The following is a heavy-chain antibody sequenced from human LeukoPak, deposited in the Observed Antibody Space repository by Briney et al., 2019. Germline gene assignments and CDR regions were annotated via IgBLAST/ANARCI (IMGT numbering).Heavy chain of an antibody. D-gene: IGHD6-13*01. Sequence: ASVKVSCKASGYTFATDGISWVRQAPGQGLEWMGWISAYNGNTNSAPKLQGRVTMTIDTSTSTAYMELRGLRSDDTAVYYCARDERAAAAGSEFYFDFWGQGTPVTVSS. CDR3: ARDERAAAAGSEFYFDF. CDR2: ISAYNGNT. V-gene: IGHV1-18*01. CDR1: GYTFATDG. J-gene: IGHJ4*02.